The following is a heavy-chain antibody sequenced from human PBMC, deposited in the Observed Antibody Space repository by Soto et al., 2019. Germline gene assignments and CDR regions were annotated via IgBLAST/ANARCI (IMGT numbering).Heavy chain of an antibody. CDR1: GGSLSSYY. CDR2: IYYSGST. CDR3: ARRYGYAFDI. D-gene: IGHD4-17*01. V-gene: IGHV4-59*01. Sequence: PSDTLSLTCTVSGGSLSSYYWSWIRQPPGKGLEWIGYIYYSGSTNYNPSLKSRVTISVDTSKNQFSLKLSSVTAADTAVYYCARRYGYAFDIWGQGTMVTVSS. J-gene: IGHJ3*02.